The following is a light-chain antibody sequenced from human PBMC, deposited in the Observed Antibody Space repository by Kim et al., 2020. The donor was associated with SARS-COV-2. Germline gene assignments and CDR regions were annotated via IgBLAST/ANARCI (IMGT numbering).Light chain of an antibody. CDR2: DAS. V-gene: IGKV1-33*01. CDR1: QGISTF. Sequence: DIQMTQSPSSLSASVGDSITITCQASQGISTFLNWYQQRPGQPPRLLMYDASNLQTGVSSRFSGSGSGTQFTFTVRSLQPEDVATYYCQQYESLPYTFGQGTKLEI. J-gene: IGKJ2*01. CDR3: QQYESLPYT.